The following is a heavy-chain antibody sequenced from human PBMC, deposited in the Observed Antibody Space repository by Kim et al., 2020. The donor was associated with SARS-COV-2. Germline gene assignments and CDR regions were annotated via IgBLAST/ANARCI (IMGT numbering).Heavy chain of an antibody. CDR2: IYHSGST. Sequence: SETLSLTCAVSGGFISSSNWWSWVRQPPGKGLEWIGEIYHSGSTNYNPSLKSRVTISVDKSKNQFSLKLSSVTAADTAVYYCASYCSSTSCPPFDYWGQGTLVTVSS. V-gene: IGHV4-4*02. CDR3: ASYCSSTSCPPFDY. CDR1: GGFISSSNW. D-gene: IGHD2-2*01. J-gene: IGHJ4*02.